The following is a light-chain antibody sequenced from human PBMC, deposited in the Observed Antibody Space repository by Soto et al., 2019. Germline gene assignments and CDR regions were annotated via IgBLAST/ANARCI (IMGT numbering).Light chain of an antibody. CDR3: CSYASSSTVV. CDR1: TSDVGSYNL. J-gene: IGLJ2*01. Sequence: QSALTQPASVSGSPGQSITISCTGTTSDVGSYNLVSWYQQRPGQAPKLILYEGSKRPSGVSNRFSGSRSGNTASLTISGLQAEDEADYYCCSYASSSTVVFGGGTKLTVL. CDR2: EGS. V-gene: IGLV2-23*01.